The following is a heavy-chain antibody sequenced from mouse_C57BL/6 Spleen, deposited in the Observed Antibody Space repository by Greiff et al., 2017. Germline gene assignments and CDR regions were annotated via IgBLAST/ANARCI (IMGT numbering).Heavy chain of an antibody. CDR3: ALMDDYDDGWAMDY. CDR1: GFTFSDYG. D-gene: IGHD2-4*01. V-gene: IGHV5-17*01. CDR2: ISSGRSTI. Sequence: EVQLVESGGGLVKPGGSLKLSCAASGFTFSDYGMHWVRQAPETGLEWVAYISSGRSTIYYADTVKGRFTISRDNAKNTLFLQMTSLRSEDTAMYYCALMDDYDDGWAMDYWGQGTSVTVSS. J-gene: IGHJ4*01.